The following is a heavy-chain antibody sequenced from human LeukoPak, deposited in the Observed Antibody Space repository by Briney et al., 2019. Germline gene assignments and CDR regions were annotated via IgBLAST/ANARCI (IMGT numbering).Heavy chain of an antibody. CDR1: GYTFTGYY. J-gene: IGHJ6*02. CDR3: ARDGSMDV. Sequence: ASVKVSCKASGYTFTGYYMHWVRQAPGQGLEWMGWINSNSGDTNYAQKFQGRVTMTRDTSTSTAYLELSRLRSDDTAVFYCARDGSMDVWGQGTTVTVSS. CDR2: INSNSGDT. V-gene: IGHV1-2*02.